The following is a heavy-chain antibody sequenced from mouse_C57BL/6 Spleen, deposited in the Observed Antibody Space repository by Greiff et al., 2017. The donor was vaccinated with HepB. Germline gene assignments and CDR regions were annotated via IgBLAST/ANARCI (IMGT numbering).Heavy chain of an antibody. CDR3: ARDRGYYGSRYFDV. Sequence: EVKLVESGPGLVKPSQSLSLTCSVTGYSITSGYYWNWIRQFPGNKLEWMGYISYDGSNNYNPSLKNRISITRDTSKNQFFLKLNSVTTEDTATYYCARDRGYYGSRYFDVWGTGTTVTVSS. CDR2: ISYDGSN. J-gene: IGHJ1*03. V-gene: IGHV3-6*01. D-gene: IGHD1-1*01. CDR1: GYSITSGYY.